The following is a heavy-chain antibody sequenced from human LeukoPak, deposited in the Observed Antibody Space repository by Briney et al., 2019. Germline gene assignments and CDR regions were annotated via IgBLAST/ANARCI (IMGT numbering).Heavy chain of an antibody. CDR3: ARVDSSSWYPDY. CDR2: ISSSSSYI. J-gene: IGHJ4*02. Sequence: GGSLRLSCAASGFTFSSYSMNWVRQAPGKGLEWVSSISSSSSYIYYADSVKGRFTISRDNAKNSLYLQMNSLRAEDTAVYYCARVDSSSWYPDYWGQGTLVTVSS. V-gene: IGHV3-21*01. D-gene: IGHD6-13*01. CDR1: GFTFSSYS.